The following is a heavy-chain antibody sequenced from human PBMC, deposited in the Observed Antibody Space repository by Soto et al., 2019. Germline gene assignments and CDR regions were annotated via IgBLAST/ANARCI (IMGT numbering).Heavy chain of an antibody. D-gene: IGHD3-10*01. V-gene: IGHV3-30-3*01. J-gene: IGHJ6*02. CDR3: ARSGFYGSGILYFYGVDV. Sequence: QVQLVESGRGEVQPGRSLRLSCAASGFTFSAYALHWVRQAPGTGLEWVATVSYGDSNKYYADSVKGRFTISRDNSKKTLFLQMNSLKVEDTAIYYCARSGFYGSGILYFYGVDVWGQGTTVTVSS. CDR1: GFTFSAYA. CDR2: VSYGDSNK.